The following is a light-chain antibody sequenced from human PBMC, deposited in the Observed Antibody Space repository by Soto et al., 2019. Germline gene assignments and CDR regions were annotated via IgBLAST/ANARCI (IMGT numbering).Light chain of an antibody. CDR3: QQSYSTPPYT. CDR2: AAS. V-gene: IGKV1-39*01. CDR1: QSISSY. J-gene: IGKJ2*01. Sequence: DIQMTQSPSSLSASVGDRVTITCRASQSISSYLNWYQQKPGKAPKLLIYAASSLQSGFPSRFSGSGSGTDFTLTISSLQPEDFANYYCQQSYSTPPYTFGQGTKLEIK.